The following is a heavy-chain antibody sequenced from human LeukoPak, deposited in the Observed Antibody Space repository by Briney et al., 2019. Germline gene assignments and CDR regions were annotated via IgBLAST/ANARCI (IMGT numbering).Heavy chain of an antibody. J-gene: IGHJ6*03. D-gene: IGHD2-2*01. CDR3: ARSSSSTRWDYYYYMDV. V-gene: IGHV1-8*01. CDR2: MNPNSGNT. Sequence: ASVKVSCKASGYTFTSYDINWVRQATGQGLEWMGWMNPNSGNTGYAQKFQGRVTMTRNTSISTAYMELSSLRSEDTAVYYCARSSSSTRWDYYYYMDVWGKGTTVTVSS. CDR1: GYTFTSYD.